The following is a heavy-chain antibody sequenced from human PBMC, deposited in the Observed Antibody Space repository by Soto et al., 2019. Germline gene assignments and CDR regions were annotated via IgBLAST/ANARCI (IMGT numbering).Heavy chain of an antibody. Sequence: QLQLQESGSGLVKPSQTLSLTCAVSGGSISGSTYSWSWIRQPPGKGLEWIGYIYDSVNTYYNPSLKSQYPISVDRSKNQFSLKLSSVTAADTAVYYCARVKGAAAGHSIFEYWVQGALVTVSS. CDR2: IYDSVNT. CDR3: ARVKGAAAGHSIFEY. V-gene: IGHV4-30-2*01. CDR1: GGSISGSTYS. J-gene: IGHJ4*02. D-gene: IGHD2-15*01.